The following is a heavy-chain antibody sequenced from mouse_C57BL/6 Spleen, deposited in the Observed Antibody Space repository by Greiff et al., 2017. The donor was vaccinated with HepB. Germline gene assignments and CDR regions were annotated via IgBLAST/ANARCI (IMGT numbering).Heavy chain of an antibody. J-gene: IGHJ4*01. CDR1: GYSFTGYY. Sequence: VQLQQSGPELVKPGASVKISCKASGYSFTGYYMNWVKQSPEKSLEWIGEINPSTGGTTYNQKFKAKATLTVDKSSSTAYMQLKSLTSEDSAVYYCARYDPRDYAMDYWGQGTSVTVSS. V-gene: IGHV1-42*01. CDR2: INPSTGGT. CDR3: ARYDPRDYAMDY. D-gene: IGHD2-3*01.